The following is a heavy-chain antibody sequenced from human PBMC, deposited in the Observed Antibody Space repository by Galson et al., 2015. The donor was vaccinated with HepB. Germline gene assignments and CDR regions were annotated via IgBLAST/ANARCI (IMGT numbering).Heavy chain of an antibody. CDR2: IYYSGST. V-gene: IGHV4-59*01. J-gene: IGHJ5*02. Sequence: LSLTCTVSGGSISSYYWSWIRQPPGKGLEWIGYIYYSGSTNYNPSLKSRVTISVDTSKNQFSLKLSSVTAADMAVYYCARGLTMVRGVIIGWFDPWGQGTLVTVSS. D-gene: IGHD3-10*01. CDR1: GGSISSYY. CDR3: ARGLTMVRGVIIGWFDP.